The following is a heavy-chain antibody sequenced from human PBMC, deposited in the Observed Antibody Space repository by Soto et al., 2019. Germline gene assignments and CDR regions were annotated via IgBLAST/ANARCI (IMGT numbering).Heavy chain of an antibody. CDR1: GFTFSSYA. CDR2: ISYDGSNK. J-gene: IGHJ6*02. V-gene: IGHV3-30*04. D-gene: IGHD2-2*02. CDR3: ASLYCSSTSCYKDYYGMDV. Sequence: QVQLVESGGGVVQPGRSLRLSCAASGFTFSSYAMHWVRQAPGKGLEWVAVISYDGSNKYYADSVKGRFTISRDNSKNTLYLQMNSLRAEDTAVYYCASLYCSSTSCYKDYYGMDVWGQGTTVTVSS.